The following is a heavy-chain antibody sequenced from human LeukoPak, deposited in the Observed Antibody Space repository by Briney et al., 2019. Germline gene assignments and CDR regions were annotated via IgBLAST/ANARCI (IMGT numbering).Heavy chain of an antibody. CDR3: AKGSPSQWLVTNYYYGMDV. CDR2: ISGSGGST. Sequence: GGSLRLSCAASGFTFSSYGMSWVRQAPGKGLEWVSAISGSGGSTYYADSVKGRFTISRDNSKNTLYLQMNSLRAEDTAVYYCAKGSPSQWLVTNYYYGMDVWGQGTTVTVSS. V-gene: IGHV3-23*01. J-gene: IGHJ6*02. CDR1: GFTFSSYG. D-gene: IGHD6-19*01.